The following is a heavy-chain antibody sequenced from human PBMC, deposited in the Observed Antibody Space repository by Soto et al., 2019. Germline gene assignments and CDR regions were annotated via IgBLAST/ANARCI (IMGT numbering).Heavy chain of an antibody. D-gene: IGHD3-22*01. CDR1: GFIFSTYS. CDR3: AREGSYYYDRHDY. Sequence: GGSLRLSCAASGFIFSTYSMHWVRQAPGKGLEWVAVISFDVNNIYYADSVKGRFTISRDNSKSTLFLQMNSLRADDTALYYYAREGSYYYDRHDYWGQGTLVTVSS. V-gene: IGHV3-30-3*01. CDR2: ISFDVNNI. J-gene: IGHJ4*02.